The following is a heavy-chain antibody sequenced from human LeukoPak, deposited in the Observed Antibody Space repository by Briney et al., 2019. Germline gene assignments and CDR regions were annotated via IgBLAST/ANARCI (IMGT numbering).Heavy chain of an antibody. J-gene: IGHJ4*02. D-gene: IGHD6-19*01. Sequence: GGSLRLSCAASGFTFSSYAMSWVRQAPGKGLEWVSGISGSGGSTYFADSVKGRFTISRDNSKNTLWLQMNSLRAEDTAVYYCAKDLSSGWHAPFDYWGQGTLVTVSS. CDR1: GFTFSSYA. V-gene: IGHV3-23*01. CDR3: AKDLSSGWHAPFDY. CDR2: ISGSGGST.